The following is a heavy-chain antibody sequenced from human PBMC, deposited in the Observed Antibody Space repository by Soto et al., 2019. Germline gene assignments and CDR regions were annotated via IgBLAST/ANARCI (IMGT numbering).Heavy chain of an antibody. CDR2: VYGDDDK. D-gene: IGHD3-16*01. CDR3: AHSIGWGYVYAFDI. J-gene: IGHJ3*02. CDR1: GFSLSTSGVA. Sequence: QITLKESGPTLVKPTQTLTLTCTFSGFSLSTSGVAVGWIRQAPGKALEGLALVYGDDDKGYSLSLKSRLTITKDTSDNQVVLTMTNMDPVDTATYYCAHSIGWGYVYAFDIWGQGTMVTVSS. V-gene: IGHV2-5*02.